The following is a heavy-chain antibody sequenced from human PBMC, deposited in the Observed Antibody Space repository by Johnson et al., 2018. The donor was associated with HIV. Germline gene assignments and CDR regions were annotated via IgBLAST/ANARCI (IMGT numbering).Heavy chain of an antibody. V-gene: IGHV3-66*01. J-gene: IGHJ3*02. CDR2: IYSGGST. D-gene: IGHD5-24*01. CDR3: ARDGYNYVAFDI. Sequence: VQLVESGGGLVQPGGSLRLSCAASGFTVSNNYMSWVRQAPGKGLEWVSLIYSGGSTYYADSVKGRFSISRDNSKNTLYLHMNSLRAEDTAVYYCARDGYNYVAFDIWGQGTMVTVSS. CDR1: GFTVSNNY.